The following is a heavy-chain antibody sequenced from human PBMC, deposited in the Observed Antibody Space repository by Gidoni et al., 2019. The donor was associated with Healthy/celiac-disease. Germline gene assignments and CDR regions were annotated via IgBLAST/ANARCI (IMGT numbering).Heavy chain of an antibody. J-gene: IGHJ5*02. CDR3: ARLITFGGVIPNWFDP. V-gene: IGHV4-59*01. CDR1: GGSISSYY. D-gene: IGHD3-16*02. Sequence: QVQLQESGPGLVKPSETLSLTCTVSGGSISSYYWSWIRQPPGKGLEWIGYIYYSGSTNYNPSLKSRVTISVDTSKNQFSLKLSSVTAADTAVYYCARLITFGGVIPNWFDPWGQGTLVTVSS. CDR2: IYYSGST.